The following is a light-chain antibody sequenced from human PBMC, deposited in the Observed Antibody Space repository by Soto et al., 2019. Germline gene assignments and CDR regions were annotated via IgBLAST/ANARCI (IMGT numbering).Light chain of an antibody. V-gene: IGKV3-20*01. CDR2: GAS. CDR1: QSVSTN. CDR3: QRYGTSLTWT. Sequence: EMVMRQSPVTLSVSAGERATLSLRASQSVSTNLAWYQHKPGQAPRLLIYGASSRATGIPDRFSGSGSETDFTLTISRLEPEDFAVYYCQRYGTSLTWTFGQGTKVDIK. J-gene: IGKJ1*01.